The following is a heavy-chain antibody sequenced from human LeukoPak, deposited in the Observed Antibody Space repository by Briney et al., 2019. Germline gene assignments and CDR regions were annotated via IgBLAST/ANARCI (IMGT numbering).Heavy chain of an antibody. CDR3: ARADYYYYMDV. Sequence: SQTLSLTCTVSGGSISSGSYYWSWIRQPAGKGLEWIGRIYTSGSTNYNPSLKSRVTISVDTSKNQFSLKLSSVTAADTAVYYCARADYYYYMDVWGKGTTVTISS. V-gene: IGHV4-61*02. CDR1: GGSISSGSYY. CDR2: IYTSGST. J-gene: IGHJ6*03.